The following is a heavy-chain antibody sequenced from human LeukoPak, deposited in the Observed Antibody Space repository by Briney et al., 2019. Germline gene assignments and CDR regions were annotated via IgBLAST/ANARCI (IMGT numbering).Heavy chain of an antibody. V-gene: IGHV1-69*04. D-gene: IGHD2-2*01. CDR3: ARESGYCVGTSCYDSYFDY. CDR2: IIPVLGIA. Sequence: GSSVKAATNASGGTFTRYAITWVRQAPGQGLEWMGRIIPVLGIANYAQKFQGRVTITADKSTSTAYLELSSLRSEDTAVYYCARESGYCVGTSCYDSYFDYWGQGTLVTVSS. J-gene: IGHJ4*02. CDR1: GGTFTRYA.